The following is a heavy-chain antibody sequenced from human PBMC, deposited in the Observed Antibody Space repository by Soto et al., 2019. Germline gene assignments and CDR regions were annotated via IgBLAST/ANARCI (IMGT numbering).Heavy chain of an antibody. Sequence: QVQLVQSGAEVKKPGSSVKVSCKASGGTFSSYAISWVRQAPGQGLEWMGGIIPIFGTANYAQKFQGRVTITADESTSTAYMELRSLRSEDTAGYYCAKRRDGYNGPFDYWGQGTLVTVSS. CDR1: GGTFSSYA. D-gene: IGHD5-12*01. J-gene: IGHJ4*02. CDR3: AKRRDGYNGPFDY. V-gene: IGHV1-69*01. CDR2: IIPIFGTA.